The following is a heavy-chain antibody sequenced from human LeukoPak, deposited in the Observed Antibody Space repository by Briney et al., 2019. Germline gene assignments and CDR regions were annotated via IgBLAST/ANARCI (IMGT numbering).Heavy chain of an antibody. CDR1: GGSISSGGYY. CDR3: ARWNYDAFDI. Sequence: SETLSLTCTVSGGSISSGGYYWSWIRQHPGKGLEWIGYIYYSGSTYYNPSLKSRVTISVDTSKNQSSLKLSSVTAADTAVYYCARWNYDAFDIWGQGTMVTVSS. V-gene: IGHV4-31*03. D-gene: IGHD1-7*01. J-gene: IGHJ3*02. CDR2: IYYSGST.